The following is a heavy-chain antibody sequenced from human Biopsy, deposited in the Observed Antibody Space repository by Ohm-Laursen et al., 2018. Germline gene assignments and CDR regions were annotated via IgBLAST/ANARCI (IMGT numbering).Heavy chain of an antibody. D-gene: IGHD2/OR15-2a*01. Sequence: SQILSLTCTVSGGSISSDYWSWIRQTPGKGLEWIGYIYYSGSTNYNPSLKSRVTISVDTSKNQFSLRLNSVTAADTAVYYCARATNSTGWPYYYFYGMDVWGQGTTVTVS. CDR1: GGSISSDY. J-gene: IGHJ6*02. CDR3: ARATNSTGWPYYYFYGMDV. CDR2: IYYSGST. V-gene: IGHV4-59*01.